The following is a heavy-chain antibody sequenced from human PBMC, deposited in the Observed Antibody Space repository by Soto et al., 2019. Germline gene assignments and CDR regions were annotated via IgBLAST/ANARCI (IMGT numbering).Heavy chain of an antibody. V-gene: IGHV3-48*02. CDR3: AREGFTYYYDSSGYYAIDY. Sequence: EVQLVESGGGLVQPGGSLRLSCAASGSTFSSYSMNWVRQAPGKGLEWVSYISSSSSTIYYADSVKGRFTISRDNAKNSLYLQMNSLRDEDTAVYYCAREGFTYYYDSSGYYAIDYWGQGTLVTVSS. D-gene: IGHD3-22*01. CDR1: GSTFSSYS. CDR2: ISSSSSTI. J-gene: IGHJ4*02.